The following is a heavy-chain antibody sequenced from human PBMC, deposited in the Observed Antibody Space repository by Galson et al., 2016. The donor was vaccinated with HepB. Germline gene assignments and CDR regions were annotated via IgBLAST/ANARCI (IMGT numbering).Heavy chain of an antibody. V-gene: IGHV3-23*01. CDR1: GFTFKNYA. CDR2: IGATGGST. CDR3: AKNRYWFAL. D-gene: IGHD1-14*01. J-gene: IGHJ5*02. Sequence: SLRLSCAASGFTFKNYAMPWVRQAPGKGLEWISAIGATGGSTIYAASVKGRVTISRDNSAHTAYLQMNSLRSEDTAVYYCAKNRYWFALWGQGTLVTVSS.